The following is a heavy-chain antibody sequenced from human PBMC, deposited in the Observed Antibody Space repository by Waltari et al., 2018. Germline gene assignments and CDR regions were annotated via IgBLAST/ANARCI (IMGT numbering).Heavy chain of an antibody. Sequence: QVQVQESGPGLVKPPETLSLTCSVSVVPITSNRHYWGWIRQPPGQGLEWIGTMSYSGATYSSPSLKSRVTISRDTSENQLSLKLGSVTAADTAVYYCATYIGASLGTAAFDVWGQGTTVTVSS. D-gene: IGHD5-12*01. CDR1: VVPITSNRHY. CDR2: MSYSGAT. J-gene: IGHJ3*01. CDR3: ATYIGASLGTAAFDV. V-gene: IGHV4-39*01.